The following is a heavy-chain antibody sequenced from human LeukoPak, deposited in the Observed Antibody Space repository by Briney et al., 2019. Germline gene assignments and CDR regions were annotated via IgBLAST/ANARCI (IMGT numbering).Heavy chain of an antibody. CDR2: IRYDASNE. J-gene: IGHJ3*02. D-gene: IGHD7-27*01. CDR1: GFTFSNFG. Sequence: GGSLRLSCAASGFTFSNFGMNWVRQAPGKGLEWVSFIRYDASNEYYAASVKGRFIISRDNSKNTLYLQMNRLRTEDTAVYNCAKLGTFGAFDIWGQGTMAIVSS. V-gene: IGHV3-30*02. CDR3: AKLGTFGAFDI.